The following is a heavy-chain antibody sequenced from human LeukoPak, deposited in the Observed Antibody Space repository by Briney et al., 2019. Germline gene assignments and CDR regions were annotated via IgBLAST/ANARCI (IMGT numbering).Heavy chain of an antibody. CDR3: ARVSIVGAHVDY. CDR1: GFTFSSYI. Sequence: GGSLRLSCAASGFTFSSYIMNWVRQAPGKGLEWVSSISSSSSYIYYADSVKGRFTISRDNAKNSLYLQMNSLRAEDTAVYYCARVSIVGAHVDYWGQGTLVTVSS. D-gene: IGHD1-26*01. CDR2: ISSSSSYI. V-gene: IGHV3-21*01. J-gene: IGHJ4*02.